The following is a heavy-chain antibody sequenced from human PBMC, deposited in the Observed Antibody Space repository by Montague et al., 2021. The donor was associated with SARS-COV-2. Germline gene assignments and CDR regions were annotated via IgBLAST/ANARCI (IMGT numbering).Heavy chain of an antibody. Sequence: SETLSLTCSVSGGSISSYYWSWIRQSPGKGLEWIGYIFHSGITDYNPSLQSRVTISVDMSKNQFSLQLNSVTAADSAVYYCARTEYNRNDWFDPWGQGTLVTVSS. V-gene: IGHV4-59*13. CDR1: GGSISSYY. CDR2: IFHSGIT. J-gene: IGHJ5*02. CDR3: ARTEYNRNDWFDP. D-gene: IGHD1-20*01.